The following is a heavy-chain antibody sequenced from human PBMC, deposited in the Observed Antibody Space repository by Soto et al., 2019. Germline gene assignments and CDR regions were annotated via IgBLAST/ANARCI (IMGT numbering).Heavy chain of an antibody. CDR1: DFDFSSYG. D-gene: IGHD3-10*01. J-gene: IGHJ4*02. CDR3: ARDSGWRILNFYX. CDR2: SSYDGRET. V-gene: IGHV3-30*03. Sequence: WGSLRLSCAASDFDFSSYGIHWVRQAPGKGLEWVASSSYDGRETFYADSAKGRFTVSKEMSKNTAFLQMNALRHEDTAVYFCARDSGWRILNFYXWGQGTPFTVSX.